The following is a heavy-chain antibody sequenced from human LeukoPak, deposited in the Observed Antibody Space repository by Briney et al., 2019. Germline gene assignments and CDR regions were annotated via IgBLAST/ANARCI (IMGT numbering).Heavy chain of an antibody. CDR3: ARAPEGHFNWFDP. V-gene: IGHV3-48*03. Sequence: LAGGSLRLSCAASGLTFSSYEMNWVRQAPGKGLEGVSYISSSGSTIYYADSVKGRFTISRDNSKNTLYLQMNSLRAEDTAVYYCARAPEGHFNWFDPWGQGTLVTVSS. CDR1: GLTFSSYE. CDR2: ISSSGSTI. J-gene: IGHJ5*02. D-gene: IGHD3-3*02.